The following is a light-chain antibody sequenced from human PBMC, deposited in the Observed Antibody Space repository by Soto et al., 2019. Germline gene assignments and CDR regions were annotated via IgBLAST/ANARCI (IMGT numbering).Light chain of an antibody. CDR1: QSVSNSY. CDR3: QQYGSSPST. CDR2: GAS. V-gene: IGKV3-20*01. J-gene: IGKJ4*02. Sequence: IVLTQSPCTLSLSPGERATLSCRASQSVSNSYLAWYQQKPGQAPRLLIYGASSRPTGIPDRFSGSGSGTDFTLTISRLEPEDFAVYYCQQYGSSPSTFGGGTKVEIK.